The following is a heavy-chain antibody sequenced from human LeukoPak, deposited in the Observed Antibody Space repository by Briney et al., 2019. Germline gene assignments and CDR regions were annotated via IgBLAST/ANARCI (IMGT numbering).Heavy chain of an antibody. Sequence: ASVKVSCKASGYTFTGYYMHWVRQAPGQGLEWMGWINPNSGGTNYAQKFQGRVTMTRDTSISTAYMELSRLRSDDTAVYYCAREKRLDSSGWYFDYWGQGTLVTVSS. J-gene: IGHJ4*02. D-gene: IGHD6-19*01. CDR3: AREKRLDSSGWYFDY. CDR2: INPNSGGT. V-gene: IGHV1-2*02. CDR1: GYTFTGYY.